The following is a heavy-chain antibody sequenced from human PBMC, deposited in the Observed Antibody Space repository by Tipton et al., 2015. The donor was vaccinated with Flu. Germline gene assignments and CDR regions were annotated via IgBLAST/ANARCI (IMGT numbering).Heavy chain of an antibody. D-gene: IGHD3-16*02. J-gene: IGHJ4*02. CDR1: GFTFRTNG. CDR3: ARVFLSYFSDY. CDR2: IRSDETTE. Sequence: SGFTFRTNGMHWVRQAPGKGLEWVAHIRSDETTEYADSVKGRFTISRDNSKDMLYLQMNSLRAEDTAVFYCARVFLSYFSDYWGQGTLVTVSS. V-gene: IGHV3-30*02.